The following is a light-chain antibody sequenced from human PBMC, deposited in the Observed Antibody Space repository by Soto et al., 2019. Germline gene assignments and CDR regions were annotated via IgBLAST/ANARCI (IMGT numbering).Light chain of an antibody. J-gene: IGLJ1*01. CDR2: DVT. V-gene: IGLV2-14*03. CDR1: SSDVGGYSY. CDR3: SSYTSSDTYV. Sequence: QAVVTQPASVSGSPGQSITISCTGTSSDVGGYSYVSWYQHHPGKAPKLMIYDVTNRPSGVSDRFSVSKSGNTASLTISGLQAEDEADYYCSSYTSSDTYVFGTGTKLTVL.